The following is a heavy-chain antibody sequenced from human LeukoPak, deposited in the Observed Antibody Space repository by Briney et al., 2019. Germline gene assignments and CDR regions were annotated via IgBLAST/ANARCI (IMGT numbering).Heavy chain of an antibody. J-gene: IGHJ4*02. V-gene: IGHV1-8*01. CDR2: MNPNSGNT. D-gene: IGHD6-19*01. Sequence: ASVKVSCKASGYTFTSYDINWVRQATGQGLEWMGWMNPNSGNTGYAQKFQGRATMTRNTSISTAYMELSSLRSEDTAVYYCARGQYSSGWYKLSYWGQGTLVTVSS. CDR3: ARGQYSSGWYKLSY. CDR1: GYTFTSYD.